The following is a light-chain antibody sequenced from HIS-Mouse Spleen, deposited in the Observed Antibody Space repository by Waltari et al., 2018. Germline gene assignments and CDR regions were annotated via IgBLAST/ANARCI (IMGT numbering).Light chain of an antibody. J-gene: IGLJ2*01. CDR3: YSTDSSGNHRV. V-gene: IGLV3-10*01. CDR1: ALPKKY. CDR2: EDS. Sequence: SYELTQPPSVSVSPGQTARITCSGDALPKKYAYWYQQKSGQAPVLVIYEDSKRPSWIPERVSGSSSGTMATLTISGAQVEDEADYYCYSTDSSGNHRVFGGGTKLTVL.